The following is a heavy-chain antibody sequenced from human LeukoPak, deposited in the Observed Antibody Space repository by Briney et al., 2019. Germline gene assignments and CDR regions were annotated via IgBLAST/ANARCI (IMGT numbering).Heavy chain of an antibody. V-gene: IGHV3-23*01. CDR3: AKDLASSTSCPDY. CDR2: ISDSGGST. CDR1: GFTFSSYA. D-gene: IGHD2-2*01. J-gene: IGHJ4*02. Sequence: GGSLRLSCAASGFTFSSYAMSWVRQAPGKGLEWVSDISDSGGSTYYADSVKGRFTISRDNSKNTLYLQMNSLRAEDTAVYYCAKDLASSTSCPDYWGQGTLVTVSS.